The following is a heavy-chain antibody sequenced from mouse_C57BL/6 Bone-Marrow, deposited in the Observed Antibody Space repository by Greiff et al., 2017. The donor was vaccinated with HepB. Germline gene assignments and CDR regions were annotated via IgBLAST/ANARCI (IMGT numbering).Heavy chain of an antibody. CDR1: GYTFTSYW. CDR2: IYPGSGST. CDR3: ARDWQSLAAGFAY. Sequence: QVQLKQPGAELVKPGASVKMSCKASGYTFTSYWITWVKQRPGQGLEWIGDIYPGSGSTNYNEKFKSKATLTVDTSSSTAYMQLSSLTSEDSAVYYCARDWQSLAAGFAYWGQGTLVTVSA. J-gene: IGHJ3*01. V-gene: IGHV1-55*01.